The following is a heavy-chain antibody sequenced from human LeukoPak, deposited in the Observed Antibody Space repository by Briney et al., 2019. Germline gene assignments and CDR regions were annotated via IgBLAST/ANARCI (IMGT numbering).Heavy chain of an antibody. CDR3: ARDVGGSTWFDP. J-gene: IGHJ5*02. CDR1: GGSISSSSYY. D-gene: IGHD1-26*01. CDR2: IYYSGST. V-gene: IGHV4-39*07. Sequence: SETLSLTCTVSGGSISSSSYYWGWIRQPPGKGLEWIGSIYYSGSTYYNPSLKSRVTISVDTSKNQFSLKLSSVTAADTAVYYCARDVGGSTWFDPWGQGTLVTVSS.